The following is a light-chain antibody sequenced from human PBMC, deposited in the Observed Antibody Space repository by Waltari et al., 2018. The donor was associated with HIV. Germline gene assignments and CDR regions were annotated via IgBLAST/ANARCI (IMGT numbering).Light chain of an antibody. Sequence: QSALTQPPSASGSPGQSVTISCTGTSSDIGGYKYVSWYHQHPGKAPKLIIYEVTKRPSGLPNRFSCSKSGNTASLTVSGLQAEDEADYYCVSYAGSNTVIFGGGTKLTVL. J-gene: IGLJ2*01. CDR2: EVT. CDR1: SSDIGGYKY. CDR3: VSYAGSNTVI. V-gene: IGLV2-8*01.